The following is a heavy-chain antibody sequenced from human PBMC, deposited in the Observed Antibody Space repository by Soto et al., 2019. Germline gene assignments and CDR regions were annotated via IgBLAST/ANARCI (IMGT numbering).Heavy chain of an antibody. Sequence: SDTQSLTCALSGCSSASGYYWAWIRQSPGKGLEWIGSIYHAGSVYYNPSLNSRVAVSLDTSKNHFSLKLTSVTAADTAVYYCARTFDYYGMDVWGQGTTVTVSS. V-gene: IGHV4-38-2*01. CDR2: IYHAGSV. CDR1: GCSSASGYY. CDR3: ARTFDYYGMDV. J-gene: IGHJ6*02.